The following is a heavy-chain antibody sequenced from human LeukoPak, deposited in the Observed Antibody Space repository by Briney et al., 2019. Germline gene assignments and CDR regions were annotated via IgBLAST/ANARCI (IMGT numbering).Heavy chain of an antibody. D-gene: IGHD3-22*01. CDR3: AACSYYHDSSGYYPW. CDR1: SDSISRFY. Sequence: KPLETLSLTCTVSSDSISRFYWKWIRQPPGKGLEWIGYIFYSGSTNYNPYLKSRVTISVDSSKKQFSLTLSSVTAADTAVYYCAACSYYHDSSGYYPWWGQGTLVTVSS. V-gene: IGHV4-59*01. CDR2: IFYSGST. J-gene: IGHJ4*02.